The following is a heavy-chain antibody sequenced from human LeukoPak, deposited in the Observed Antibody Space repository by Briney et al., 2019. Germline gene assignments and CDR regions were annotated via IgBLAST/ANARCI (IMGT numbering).Heavy chain of an antibody. CDR1: GFTFSNAW. V-gene: IGHV3-15*01. CDR2: IRSKTDGGTT. CDR3: MDGDLDASWDY. D-gene: IGHD7-27*01. Sequence: GGSLRLSCEGSGFTFSNAWINWVRQAPGKGLEWVGRIRSKTDGGTTDYAAPVKGRFTISRDDSKNTVFLQMSSLKTEDTAVYYCMDGDLDASWDYWGQGTLVTVSS. J-gene: IGHJ4*02.